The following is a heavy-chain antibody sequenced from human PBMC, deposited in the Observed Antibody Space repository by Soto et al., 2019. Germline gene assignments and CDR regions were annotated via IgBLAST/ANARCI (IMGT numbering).Heavy chain of an antibody. V-gene: IGHV4-4*02. D-gene: IGHD2-2*01. CDR3: ARTSVVVPAARRGWFDP. J-gene: IGHJ5*02. CDR1: GGSISSSNW. Sequence: SETLSLTCAVSGGSISSSNWWSWVRQPAGKGLEWIGEIYHSVSTNYNPSLKSRVTISVDKSKNQFSLKLSSVTAADTAVYYCARTSVVVPAARRGWFDPWGRGSLITVSS. CDR2: IYHSVST.